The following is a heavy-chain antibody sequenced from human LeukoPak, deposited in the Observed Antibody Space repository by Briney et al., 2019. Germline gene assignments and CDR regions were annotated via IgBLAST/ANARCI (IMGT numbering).Heavy chain of an antibody. D-gene: IGHD3-10*01. V-gene: IGHV3-53*01. CDR3: ARSQGSGYFDY. CDR2: IYSGGST. Sequence: PGGSLRLSCAASGFTVSSNYMSWVRQAPGKGLEWVSVIYSGGSTYYADSVKGRFTISRDNSKNTRYLQMNSLRAEDTAVYYCARSQGSGYFDYWGQGTLVTVSS. J-gene: IGHJ4*02. CDR1: GFTVSSNY.